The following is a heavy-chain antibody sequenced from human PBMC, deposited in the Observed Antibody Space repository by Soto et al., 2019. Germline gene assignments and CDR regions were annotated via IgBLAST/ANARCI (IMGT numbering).Heavy chain of an antibody. V-gene: IGHV4-59*08. CDR2: IYYSGST. Sequence: SETLSLTCTVSGGSISSYYWSWIRQPPGKGLEWIGYIYYSGSTNYNPSLKSRVTISVDTSKNQFSLKLSSVTAADTAVYYCSRQVYSGEVPAAMPHYYYYMDVWGKGNTVTVSS. CDR1: GGSISSYY. CDR3: SRQVYSGEVPAAMPHYYYYMDV. J-gene: IGHJ6*03. D-gene: IGHD2-2*01.